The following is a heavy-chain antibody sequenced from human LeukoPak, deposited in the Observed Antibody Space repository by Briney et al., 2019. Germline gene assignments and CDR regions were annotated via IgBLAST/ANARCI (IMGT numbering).Heavy chain of an antibody. CDR3: ARRGRGYSYGGIY. D-gene: IGHD5-18*01. CDR2: VNHSGST. J-gene: IGHJ4*02. V-gene: IGHV4-34*01. Sequence: SETLSLTCAVYGGSFSGYYWSWIRQPPGKGLEWIGEVNHSGSTNYNPSLKSRVTISVDTSKNQFSLKLSSVTAADTAVYYCARRGRGYSYGGIYWGRGTLVTVSS. CDR1: GGSFSGYY.